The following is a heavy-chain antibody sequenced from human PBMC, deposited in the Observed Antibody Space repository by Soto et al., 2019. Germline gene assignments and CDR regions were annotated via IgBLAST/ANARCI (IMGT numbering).Heavy chain of an antibody. D-gene: IGHD6-19*01. J-gene: IGHJ4*02. CDR3: AKDKGWLGKFYFDY. CDR2: ISWNSGSI. Sequence: GGSLRLSCAASGFTFDDYAMHWVRQAPGKGLEWVSGISWNSGSIGYADSVKGRFTISRDNAKNSLYLQMNSLRAEDTALYYCAKDKGWLGKFYFDYWGQGTLVTVSS. V-gene: IGHV3-9*01. CDR1: GFTFDDYA.